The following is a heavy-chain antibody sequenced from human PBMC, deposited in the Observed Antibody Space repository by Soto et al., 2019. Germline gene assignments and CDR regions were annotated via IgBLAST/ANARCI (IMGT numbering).Heavy chain of an antibody. V-gene: IGHV1-69*12. CDR2: IIPIFGTA. Sequence: QVQLVQSGAEVKKPGSSVKVSCKASGGTFSSYAISWVRQAPGQGLEWMGGIIPIFGTANYAQKFQGRVTITADESTSTAYMELSSLRAEDTAVYYCASRWGVSGYYLNAFDIWGQGTMVTVSS. CDR3: ASRWGVSGYYLNAFDI. D-gene: IGHD3-22*01. CDR1: GGTFSSYA. J-gene: IGHJ3*02.